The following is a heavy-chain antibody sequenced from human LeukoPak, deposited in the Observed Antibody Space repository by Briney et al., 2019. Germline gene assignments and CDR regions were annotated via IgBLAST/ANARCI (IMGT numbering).Heavy chain of an antibody. CDR2: ISGSGGST. D-gene: IGHD2-15*01. CDR1: GFTFSSYA. V-gene: IGHV3-23*01. J-gene: IGHJ4*02. Sequence: PGGSLRLSCAASGFTFSSYAMSWVRQAPVKGLEWVSAISGSGGSTYYADSVKGRFTISRDNSKNTLYLQMNSLRAEDTAVYYCAKGARYCSGGSCYYWGQGTLVTVSS. CDR3: AKGARYCSGGSCYY.